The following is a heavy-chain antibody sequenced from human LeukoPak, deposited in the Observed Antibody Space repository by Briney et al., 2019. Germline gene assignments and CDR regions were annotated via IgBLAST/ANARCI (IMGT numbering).Heavy chain of an antibody. V-gene: IGHV1-69*05. CDR3: AILQQAGHDFWSGYYNHYMDV. J-gene: IGHJ6*03. Sequence: SVKVSCKASGGTFSSYAISWVRQAPGQGLEWMGGIIPIFGTANYAQKFQGRVTITTDESTSTAYMELSSLRSEDTAVYYCAILQQAGHDFWSGYYNHYMDVWGKGTTVTVSS. D-gene: IGHD3-3*01. CDR1: GGTFSSYA. CDR2: IIPIFGTA.